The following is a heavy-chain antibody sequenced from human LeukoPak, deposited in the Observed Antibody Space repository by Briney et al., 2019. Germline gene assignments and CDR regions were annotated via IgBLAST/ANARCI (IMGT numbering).Heavy chain of an antibody. J-gene: IGHJ4*02. CDR2: IYYSGST. CDR3: ARRPRNDILTGTPFDY. D-gene: IGHD3-9*01. V-gene: IGHV4-59*01. CDR1: GGSISSYY. Sequence: SETLSLTCTVSGGSISSYYWSWIRRPPGKGLEWIGYIYYSGSTDSNPSLKSRVTISVDTSKNQFSLKLRSVTAADTAVYYCARRPRNDILTGTPFDYWGQGILVTVSP.